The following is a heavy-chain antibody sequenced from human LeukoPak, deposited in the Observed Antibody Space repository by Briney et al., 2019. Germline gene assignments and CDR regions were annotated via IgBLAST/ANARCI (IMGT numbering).Heavy chain of an antibody. CDR3: AREPALRLPSEAAAGTAT. V-gene: IGHV4-61*08. CDR2: IYYSGST. D-gene: IGHD6-13*01. Sequence: SETLSLTCTVSGGSISSGGYYWSWIRQHPGKGLEWIGYIYYSGSTNYNPSLKSRVTISVDTSKNQFSLKLSSVTAADTAVYYCAREPALRLPSEAAAGTATWGQGTLVTVSS. CDR1: GGSISSGGYY. J-gene: IGHJ5*02.